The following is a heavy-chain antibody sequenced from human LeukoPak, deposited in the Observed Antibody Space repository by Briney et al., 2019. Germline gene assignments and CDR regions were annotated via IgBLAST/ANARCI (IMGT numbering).Heavy chain of an antibody. CDR1: GFTFSSYA. V-gene: IGHV3-30*04. CDR3: AREGTERANDAFDI. J-gene: IGHJ3*02. CDR2: TSTAVNDN. Sequence: GGSLRLSCAASGFTFSSYAMSWVRQAPGKGLEWVAITSTAVNDNYYADSVKGRFTISRDNSRNTFYLQMNSLRAEDTAIYYCAREGTERANDAFDIWGQGAMVIVSS.